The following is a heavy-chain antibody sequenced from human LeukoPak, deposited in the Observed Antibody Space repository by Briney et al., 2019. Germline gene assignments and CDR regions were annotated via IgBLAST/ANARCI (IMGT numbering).Heavy chain of an antibody. Sequence: ASVKVSCKASGYTFTSYYMHWVRQAPGQGLEWMGIINPSGGSTSYAQKFQGRVTMTRDMSISTAYMELSRLRSDDTAVYYCARALIVATTPFDYWGQGTLVTVSS. J-gene: IGHJ4*02. CDR2: INPSGGST. CDR1: GYTFTSYY. D-gene: IGHD5-12*01. V-gene: IGHV1-46*01. CDR3: ARALIVATTPFDY.